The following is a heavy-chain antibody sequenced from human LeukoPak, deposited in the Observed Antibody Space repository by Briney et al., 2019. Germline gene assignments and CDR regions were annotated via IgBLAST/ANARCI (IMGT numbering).Heavy chain of an antibody. J-gene: IGHJ4*02. CDR2: TYYRSEWYN. V-gene: IGHV6-1*01. CDR1: GDNVSSNSAA. CDR3: ARSTVLTSLDY. Sequence: SQTLSLTCAISGDNVSSNSAAWHWIRQSPSRGLEWLGRTYYRSEWYNDYAAFVSSRITINPDTSKNQFFLQLNSVTPEDTAMYYCARSTVLTSLDYWGQGTLVSVSS. D-gene: IGHD4-17*01.